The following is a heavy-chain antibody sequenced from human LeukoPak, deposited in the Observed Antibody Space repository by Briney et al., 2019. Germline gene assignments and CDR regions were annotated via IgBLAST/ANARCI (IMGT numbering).Heavy chain of an antibody. V-gene: IGHV3-30*04. D-gene: IGHD3-10*02. CDR1: GFTFNTYA. Sequence: GGSLRLSCFASGFTFNTYAIHWVRQAPGKGLEWVALISYNGRRKEYAASVKGRFTIDRDNSKNTVFLQMNSLRAEDTAVYYCAELGITMIGGVWGKGTTVTISS. J-gene: IGHJ6*04. CDR2: ISYNGRRK. CDR3: AELGITMIGGV.